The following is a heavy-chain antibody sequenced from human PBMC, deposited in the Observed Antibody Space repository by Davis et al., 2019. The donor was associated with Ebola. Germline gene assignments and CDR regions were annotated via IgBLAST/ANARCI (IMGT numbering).Heavy chain of an antibody. Sequence: SETLSLTCAVSGGSISSYYWSWIRQPPGKGLEWIGYIYYSGSTNYNPSLKSRVTISVDTSKNQFSLKLSSVTAADTAVYYCARGGRGAFDIWGQGTMVTVSS. CDR1: GGSISSYY. CDR2: IYYSGST. V-gene: IGHV4-59*01. D-gene: IGHD3-10*01. J-gene: IGHJ3*02. CDR3: ARGGRGAFDI.